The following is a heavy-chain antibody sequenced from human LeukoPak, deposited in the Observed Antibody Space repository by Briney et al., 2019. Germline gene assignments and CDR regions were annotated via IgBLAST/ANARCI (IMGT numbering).Heavy chain of an antibody. Sequence: GGSLRLSCAASGLTFSSYAMSWVRQAPGKGLEWVSAISGSGGSTYYADSVKGRFTISRDNSKNTLYLQMNSLRAEDTAVYYCAKLNWGSQGYYFDYWGQGTLVTVSS. CDR1: GLTFSSYA. CDR2: ISGSGGST. J-gene: IGHJ4*02. D-gene: IGHD7-27*01. V-gene: IGHV3-23*01. CDR3: AKLNWGSQGYYFDY.